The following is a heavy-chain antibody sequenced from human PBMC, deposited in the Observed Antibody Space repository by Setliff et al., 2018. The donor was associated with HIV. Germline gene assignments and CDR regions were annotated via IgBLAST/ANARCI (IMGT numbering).Heavy chain of an antibody. CDR3: AGSIVVVTAAPLT. Sequence: PSETLSLTCTVSGGSISGYYWSWIRQPPGKGLEWIGYIYYSGVTNYNPSLKSRVTISLDTSKNQFSLKLSSVTAADTAVYYCAGSIVVVTAAPLTWGQGTLVTVSS. J-gene: IGHJ5*02. D-gene: IGHD2-21*02. V-gene: IGHV4-59*08. CDR1: GGSISGYY. CDR2: IYYSGVT.